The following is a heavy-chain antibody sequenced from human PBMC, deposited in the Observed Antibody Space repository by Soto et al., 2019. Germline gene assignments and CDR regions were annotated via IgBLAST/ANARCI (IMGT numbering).Heavy chain of an antibody. D-gene: IGHD2-2*01. Sequence: QVQLQESGPGLVKPSQTLSLTCTVSGGSINSGAHYWSWLRQHPGKGLEWIGSIYYSGDTQYNPSTKSPVTLTPETSNNQFSLKRNSVTPADPAVSYGARVDSASWLDYWGPGTLVTVSS. CDR1: GGSINSGAHY. V-gene: IGHV4-31*01. J-gene: IGHJ4*02. CDR3: ARVDSASWLDY. CDR2: IYYSGDT.